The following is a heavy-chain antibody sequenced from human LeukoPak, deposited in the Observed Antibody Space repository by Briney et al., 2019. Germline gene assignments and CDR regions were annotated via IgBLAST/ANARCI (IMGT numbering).Heavy chain of an antibody. Sequence: SETLSLTCTVSGGSMSSTSYYWSWIRRPPGKGLEWIGSIYYTGTTYYNPSLRSQFTMSVDTSKNQFSLKVRSVTAAETAVYYCARHARREALRHSAFDIWGRGTMVTVSS. J-gene: IGHJ3*02. CDR1: GGSMSSTSYY. CDR3: ARHARREALRHSAFDI. D-gene: IGHD3-16*01. CDR2: IYYTGTT. V-gene: IGHV4-39*01.